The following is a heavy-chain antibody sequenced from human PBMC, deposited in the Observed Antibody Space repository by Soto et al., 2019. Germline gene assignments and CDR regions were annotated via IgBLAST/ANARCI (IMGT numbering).Heavy chain of an antibody. D-gene: IGHD3-3*01. Sequence: APVKVSCKASGYSFTNFHIHWVRQAPGQGLEWMGMIDPSGGITRDAQRLQGRITMTRDASTSTVYMELRSLTSEDTAVYYCARAEGDFWSGYLDYWGQGTLVTVSS. CDR1: GYSFTNFH. V-gene: IGHV1-46*01. CDR2: IDPSGGIT. CDR3: ARAEGDFWSGYLDY. J-gene: IGHJ4*02.